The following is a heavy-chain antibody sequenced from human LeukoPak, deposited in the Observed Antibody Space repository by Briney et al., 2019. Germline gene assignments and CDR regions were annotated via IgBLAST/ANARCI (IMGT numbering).Heavy chain of an antibody. J-gene: IGHJ5*02. CDR2: INPSGGST. CDR3: ARDSGSYLLDP. CDR1: GYTFTSYY. Sequence: GASVEVSCKASGYTFTSYYMHWVRQAPGQGLEWMGIINPSGGSTSYAQKFQGRVTMTRDTSTSTVYMELSSLRSEDTAVYYCARDSGSYLLDPWGQGTLVTVSS. D-gene: IGHD1-26*01. V-gene: IGHV1-46*01.